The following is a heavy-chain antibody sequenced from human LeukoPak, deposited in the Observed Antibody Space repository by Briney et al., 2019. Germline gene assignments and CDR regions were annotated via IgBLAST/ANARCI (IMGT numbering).Heavy chain of an antibody. V-gene: IGHV3-30*02. CDR2: IQYDGTKK. D-gene: IGHD4/OR15-4a*01. CDR3: AKNIHTMTMDYMDV. CDR1: GFNFRNYG. J-gene: IGHJ6*03. Sequence: GGSLRLSCAASGFNFRNYGIHWVRQAPGKGLEWVTFIQYDGTKKYYADSVKGRFTISRDNSKNTLYLQMNSLRPEDTALYYCAKNIHTMTMDYMDVWGKGTTVTVSS.